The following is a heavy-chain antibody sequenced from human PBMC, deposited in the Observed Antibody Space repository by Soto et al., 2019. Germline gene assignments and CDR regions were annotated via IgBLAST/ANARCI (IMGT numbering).Heavy chain of an antibody. CDR3: ARAHCGGDCLHVYWSDP. D-gene: IGHD2-21*02. Sequence: PSETLSLTCTVSGGSISSGGYYWSWIRQHPGKGLEWIGYIYYSGSTYYNPSLKSRVTISVDTSKNQFSLKLSSVTAADTAVYYCARAHCGGDCLHVYWSDPWGQGTLVTVSS. V-gene: IGHV4-31*03. J-gene: IGHJ5*02. CDR1: GGSISSGGYY. CDR2: IYYSGST.